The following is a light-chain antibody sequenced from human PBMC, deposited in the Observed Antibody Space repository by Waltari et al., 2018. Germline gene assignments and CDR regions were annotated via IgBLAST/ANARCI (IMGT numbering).Light chain of an antibody. CDR3: SSYTSSSMW. J-gene: IGLJ3*02. V-gene: IGLV2-14*01. CDR2: EVS. CDR1: SSDVAGYTS. Sequence: QSALTQPASVSGSPGQSITISCTGTSSDVAGYTSVSWYQQHPGKAPKLMIYEVSNRPSGVSNRFSGSKSGNTASLTISGLQAEDEADYYCSSYTSSSMWFGGGTKLTVL.